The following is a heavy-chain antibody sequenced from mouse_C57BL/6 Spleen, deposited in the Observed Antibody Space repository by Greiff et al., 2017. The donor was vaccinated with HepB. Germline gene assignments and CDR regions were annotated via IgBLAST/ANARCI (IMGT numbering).Heavy chain of an antibody. J-gene: IGHJ4*01. V-gene: IGHV1-55*01. CDR2: IYPGSGST. Sequence: VQLQQPGAELVKPGASVKMTCKASGYTFTSYWITWVKQRPGQGLEWIGDIYPGSGSTNYNEKFKSKATLTVDTSSSTAYMQLSSLKSEDSAVYYCARGRFLYAMDYWGQGTSVTVSS. CDR3: ARGRFLYAMDY. CDR1: GYTFTSYW.